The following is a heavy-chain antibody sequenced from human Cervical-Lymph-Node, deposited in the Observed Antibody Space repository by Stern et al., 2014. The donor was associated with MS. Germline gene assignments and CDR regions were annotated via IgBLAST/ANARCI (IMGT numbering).Heavy chain of an antibody. J-gene: IGHJ4*02. V-gene: IGHV1-18*01. Sequence: QLVQSGPEVKKPGASVQVSCKASGYIFSSYGINWVRQAPGQGLEWMGWVSTYNGNTNYAQKFQDRVTMTTDTSMNTAYMELRSLRSDDTAVYYCAREVYGDSRRFDSWGQGTLVTVSS. CDR2: VSTYNGNT. CDR3: AREVYGDSRRFDS. D-gene: IGHD4-17*01. CDR1: GYIFSSYG.